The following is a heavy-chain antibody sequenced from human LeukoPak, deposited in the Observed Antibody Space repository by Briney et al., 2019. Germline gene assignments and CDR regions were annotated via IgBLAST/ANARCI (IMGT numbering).Heavy chain of an antibody. V-gene: IGHV4-34*01. Sequence: SETLSLTCAVYGGSFSGYYWSWIRQPPGKGLEWIGEINHSGSTNYNPFLKSRVTISVDTSKNQFSLKLSSVTAADTAVYYCARPRGGTSGYQYFQHWGQGTLVTVSS. D-gene: IGHD3-22*01. CDR2: INHSGST. CDR3: ARPRGGTSGYQYFQH. J-gene: IGHJ1*01. CDR1: GGSFSGYY.